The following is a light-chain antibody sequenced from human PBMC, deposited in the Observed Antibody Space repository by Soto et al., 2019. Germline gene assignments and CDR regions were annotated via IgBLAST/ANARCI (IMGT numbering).Light chain of an antibody. CDR1: SSDVGGYNY. J-gene: IGLJ1*01. CDR3: SSYASSSSYV. V-gene: IGLV2-14*01. Sequence: QSALTQPASVSGSLGQSITISCTGTSSDVGGYNYVSWYQIHPGKAPKLIIYEVTSRPSGVSYRFSGSKSGNSASLTISGLQAEDEADYYCSSYASSSSYVFGGGTKVTVL. CDR2: EVT.